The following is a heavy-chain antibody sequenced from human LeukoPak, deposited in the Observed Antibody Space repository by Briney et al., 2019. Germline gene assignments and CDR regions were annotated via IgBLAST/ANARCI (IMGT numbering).Heavy chain of an antibody. J-gene: IGHJ4*02. V-gene: IGHV3-23*01. CDR1: GFTFSSYA. CDR3: AKDITLFGVATFDY. Sequence: PGGSLRLSCVASGFTFSSYAMSWVRQAPGRGLEWVSAISGSGASTYYSDSVKGRFTISRDNFKNTLYLQMNSLRAKDTAVYYCAKDITLFGVATFDYWGQGTLVTVSS. D-gene: IGHD3-3*01. CDR2: ISGSGAST.